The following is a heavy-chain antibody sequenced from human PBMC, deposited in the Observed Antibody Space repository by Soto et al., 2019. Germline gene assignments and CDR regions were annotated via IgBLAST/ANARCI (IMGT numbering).Heavy chain of an antibody. CDR1: GGTFSSYA. V-gene: IGHV1-69*13. Sequence: ASVKVSCKASGGTFSSYAISWVRQAPGQGLEWMGGIIPIFGTANYAQKFQGRVTITADESTSTAYMELSSLRSEDTAVYYCARDRHEGFPAATNWFDPWGQGTLVTVSS. CDR2: IIPIFGTA. D-gene: IGHD2-2*01. CDR3: ARDRHEGFPAATNWFDP. J-gene: IGHJ5*02.